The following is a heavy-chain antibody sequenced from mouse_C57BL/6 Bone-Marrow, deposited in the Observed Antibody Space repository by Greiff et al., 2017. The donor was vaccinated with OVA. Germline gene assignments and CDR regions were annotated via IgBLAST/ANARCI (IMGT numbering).Heavy chain of an antibody. D-gene: IGHD1-1*01. Sequence: EVKLVESGGGLVKPGGSLKLSCAASGFTFSSYAMSWVRQTPEKRLEWVATISDGGSYTYYPDNVKGRFTISRDNAKNNLYLQMSHLKSEDTAMYYCARDRYYGSSSPYYFDYWGQGTTLTVSS. CDR2: ISDGGSYT. J-gene: IGHJ2*01. CDR3: ARDRYYGSSSPYYFDY. V-gene: IGHV5-4*01. CDR1: GFTFSSYA.